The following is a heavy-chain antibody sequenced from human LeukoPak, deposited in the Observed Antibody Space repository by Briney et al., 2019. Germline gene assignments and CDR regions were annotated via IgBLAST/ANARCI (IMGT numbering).Heavy chain of an antibody. Sequence: PGGSLRLSCAASGFTFSSYAMSWVRQAPGKGLEWVSAISGSGGSTYYADSVKGRFTISRDNSKNTLYLQMNSLRAEDTAVYYCAKALLPYSSSWYPTFDYWGQGTLVTVSS. V-gene: IGHV3-23*01. J-gene: IGHJ4*02. CDR1: GFTFSSYA. CDR2: ISGSGGST. D-gene: IGHD6-13*01. CDR3: AKALLPYSSSWYPTFDY.